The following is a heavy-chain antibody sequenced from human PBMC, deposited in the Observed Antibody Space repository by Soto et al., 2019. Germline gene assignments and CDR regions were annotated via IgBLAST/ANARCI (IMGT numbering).Heavy chain of an antibody. V-gene: IGHV3-23*01. CDR2: ISGSGGST. J-gene: IGHJ6*03. D-gene: IGHD2-15*01. CDR1: GITFTNYA. CDR3: AKGEGYCSGGSCYFDDYYYCMDV. Sequence: PGGSLRLSCAASGITFTNYAMAWVRQTPERGLEWVSVISGSGGSTYYADSVKGRFTISRDNSKNTLYLQMNSLRAEDTAVYYCAKGEGYCSGGSCYFDDYYYCMDVWGKGTTVTVSS.